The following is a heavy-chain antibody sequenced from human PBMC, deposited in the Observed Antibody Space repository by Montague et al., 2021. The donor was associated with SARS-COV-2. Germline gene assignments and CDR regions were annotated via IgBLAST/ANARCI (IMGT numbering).Heavy chain of an antibody. J-gene: IGHJ4*02. Sequence: SLRLSCAASGFTFSRYAMHWVRQAPGKGLEWVAVISYDGSNKYYADPVKGRFTISRDNSKNTLYLQMNSLRAEDTAVYYCARGLLWFGEFLLPPFDYWGQGTLVTVSS. V-gene: IGHV3-30*04. CDR2: ISYDGSNK. CDR3: ARGLLWFGEFLLPPFDY. D-gene: IGHD3-10*01. CDR1: GFTFSRYA.